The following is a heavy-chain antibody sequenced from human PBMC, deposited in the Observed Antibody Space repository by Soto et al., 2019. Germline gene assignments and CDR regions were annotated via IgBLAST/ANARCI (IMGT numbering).Heavy chain of an antibody. Sequence: AAVKVSCTASGYPFPRNAMHWVRQAPGQRLEWMGWINAGNGNAKYSQKFQGRVTITRDTSASTGYMELSSLRSEDTALYYCASGIDYGEFDYWGQGTLVTVSS. J-gene: IGHJ4*02. CDR1: GYPFPRNA. CDR3: ASGIDYGEFDY. CDR2: INAGNGNA. D-gene: IGHD4-17*01. V-gene: IGHV1-3*01.